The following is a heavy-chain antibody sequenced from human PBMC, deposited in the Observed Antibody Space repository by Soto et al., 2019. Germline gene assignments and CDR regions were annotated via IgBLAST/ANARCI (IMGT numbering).Heavy chain of an antibody. CDR2: INPSGGST. J-gene: IGHJ5*02. V-gene: IGHV1-46*01. CDR1: GYTFTSYY. D-gene: IGHD2-2*02. Sequence: QVQLVQSGAEVKKPGASVKVSCKASGYTFTSYYMHWVRQAPGQGLEWMGIINPSGGSTSYAQKFQGRVTMTRDTYTSTVYMELSSLRSEDTAVYYCARADAEYCSSTSCYIPWFDPWGQGTLVTVSS. CDR3: ARADAEYCSSTSCYIPWFDP.